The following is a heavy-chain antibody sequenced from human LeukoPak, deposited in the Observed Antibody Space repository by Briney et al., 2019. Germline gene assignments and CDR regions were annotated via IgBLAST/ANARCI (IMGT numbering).Heavy chain of an antibody. D-gene: IGHD6-13*01. V-gene: IGHV1-18*01. CDR3: ASSPQQSRSWYVMRPDWFDP. J-gene: IGHJ5*02. CDR2: ISAYNGNT. CDR1: GYTFTSYG. Sequence: ESSVKVSCKASGYTFTSYGISWVRQAPGQGLEWMGWISAYNGNTNYAQKLQGRVTMTTDTSTSTAYMELRSLRYDDTAVYYCASSPQQSRSWYVMRPDWFDPWGQGTLVTVSS.